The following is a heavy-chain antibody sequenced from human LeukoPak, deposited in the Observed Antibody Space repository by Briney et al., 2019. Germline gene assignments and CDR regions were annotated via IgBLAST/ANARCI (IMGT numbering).Heavy chain of an antibody. Sequence: ASVKVSCKASGGTFSSYAISWVRQAPGQGLEWMGGIIPIFGTANYAQKFQGRVTITTDESTSTAYMELSSLRSEDTAVYYCARGIITIFAKFDHAFDIWGQGTMVTVSS. V-gene: IGHV1-69*05. CDR1: GGTFSSYA. CDR2: IIPIFGTA. D-gene: IGHD3-3*01. J-gene: IGHJ3*02. CDR3: ARGIITIFAKFDHAFDI.